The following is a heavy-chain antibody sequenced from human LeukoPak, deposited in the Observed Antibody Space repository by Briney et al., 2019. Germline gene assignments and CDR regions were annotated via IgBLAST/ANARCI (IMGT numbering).Heavy chain of an antibody. CDR3: ARGRGITIFGVVIILDY. D-gene: IGHD3-3*01. Sequence: QPGGSLRLSCAASGFTFSSYAMSWVRQAPGKGLEWVSAISGSGGSTYYADSVKGRFTISRDNARNSLYLQMNSLRAEDTAVYYCARGRGITIFGVVIILDYWGQGTLVTVSS. V-gene: IGHV3-23*01. CDR2: ISGSGGST. J-gene: IGHJ4*02. CDR1: GFTFSSYA.